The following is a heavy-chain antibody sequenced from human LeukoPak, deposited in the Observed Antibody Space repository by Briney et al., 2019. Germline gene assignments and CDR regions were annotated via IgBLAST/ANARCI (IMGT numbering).Heavy chain of an antibody. J-gene: IGHJ4*02. V-gene: IGHV4-31*03. D-gene: IGHD6-13*01. Sequence: SETLSLTCTVSGGSISSGGYYWSWIRQHPGKAREWFGNIYYSGSTYYNPSLKSRVTISVDTSKNQFSLKLSSVTAADTAVYYCARTSPRYSSSWYLDYWGQGTLVTVSS. CDR1: GGSISSGGYY. CDR2: IYYSGST. CDR3: ARTSPRYSSSWYLDY.